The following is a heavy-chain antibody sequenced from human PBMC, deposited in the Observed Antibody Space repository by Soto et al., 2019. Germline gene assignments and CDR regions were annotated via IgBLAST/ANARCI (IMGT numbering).Heavy chain of an antibody. Sequence: PSATLSLTCTVSGGSISSYYWSWIRQPPGKGLEWIGYIYYSGSTNYNPSLKSRVTISVDTSKNQFSLKLSSVTAADTAVYYCARFYSSGWDFDYWGQGTLVTVSS. CDR2: IYYSGST. CDR3: ARFYSSGWDFDY. D-gene: IGHD6-19*01. CDR1: GGSISSYY. V-gene: IGHV4-59*08. J-gene: IGHJ4*02.